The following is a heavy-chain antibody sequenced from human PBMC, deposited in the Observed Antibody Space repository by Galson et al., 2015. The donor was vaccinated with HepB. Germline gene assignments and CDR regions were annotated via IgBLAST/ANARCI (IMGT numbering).Heavy chain of an antibody. Sequence: SPEVLLNGSGYTFSNYALHWVRPAPGERPGGVGWIKPGRGNTKHSENCQGRVTMTRDTSADTAHLNINRLRTEDTATYFCARGEWPISVGGVGSFNIWGQGTMVTVST. CDR1: GYTFSNYA. CDR3: ARGEWPISVGGVGSFNI. V-gene: IGHV1-3*01. J-gene: IGHJ3*01. D-gene: IGHD2-8*02. CDR2: IKPGRGNT.